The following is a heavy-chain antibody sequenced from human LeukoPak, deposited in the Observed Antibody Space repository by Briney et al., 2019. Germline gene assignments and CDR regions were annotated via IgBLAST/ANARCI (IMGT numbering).Heavy chain of an antibody. CDR2: IWYDGSNR. V-gene: IGHV3-33*01. J-gene: IGHJ4*02. CDR3: ARDNSRKAYYFDY. CDR1: GFTFSSYG. Sequence: PGGSLRLSCAASGFTFSSYGMHWVRQAPGKGLEWVAVIWYDGSNRYYADSVKGRFTISRDNSKNTLYLQMNSLRAEDTAVYYCARDNSRKAYYFDYWGQGTLVTVSS. D-gene: IGHD2/OR15-2a*01.